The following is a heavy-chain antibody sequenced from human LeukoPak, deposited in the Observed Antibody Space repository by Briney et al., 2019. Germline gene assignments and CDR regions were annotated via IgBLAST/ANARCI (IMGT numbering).Heavy chain of an antibody. Sequence: GGSLRLSCAASASTLSIYWTSWVRQAPGRGLEWVANIRKDGSEKNYTHSVKGRFTISRDNVKNSLYLQMNSLRAEDTAVYYCASHPYDILTGYYNYYFDYWGQGTLVTVSS. CDR2: IRKDGSEK. V-gene: IGHV3-7*01. CDR3: ASHPYDILTGYYNYYFDY. CDR1: ASTLSIYW. J-gene: IGHJ4*02. D-gene: IGHD3-9*01.